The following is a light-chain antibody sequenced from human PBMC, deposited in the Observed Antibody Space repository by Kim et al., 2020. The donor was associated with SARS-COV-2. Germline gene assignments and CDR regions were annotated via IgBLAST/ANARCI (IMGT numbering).Light chain of an antibody. Sequence: QSVLTQPPSASGTPGQRVTISCSGSSSNIGSNTVNWYQQLPGTAPKPLIYSNNQRPSGVPDRFSGSKSGTSASLAISELQSEDEADYYCAAWDDSLNGVVFGGGTQLTVL. CDR2: SNN. CDR3: AAWDDSLNGVV. J-gene: IGLJ2*01. V-gene: IGLV1-44*01. CDR1: SSNIGSNT.